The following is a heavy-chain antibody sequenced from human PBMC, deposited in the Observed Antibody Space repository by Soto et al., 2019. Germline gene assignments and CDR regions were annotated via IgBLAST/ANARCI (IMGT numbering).Heavy chain of an antibody. V-gene: IGHV1-69*13. Sequence: SVKVSCKASGGTFSSHSINWVRQAPGQGLEWMGGIITLFGTSNYAQNFQGRVTITADESTSTAYMELSSLRSEDTVVYYCARDRGEYYYDSSGYLTPRDYYGMDVWGQGTTVTVSS. D-gene: IGHD3-22*01. CDR1: GGTFSSHS. CDR2: IITLFGTS. J-gene: IGHJ6*02. CDR3: ARDRGEYYYDSSGYLTPRDYYGMDV.